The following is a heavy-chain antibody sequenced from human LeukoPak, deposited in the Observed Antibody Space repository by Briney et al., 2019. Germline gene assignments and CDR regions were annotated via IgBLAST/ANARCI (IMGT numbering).Heavy chain of an antibody. V-gene: IGHV4-39*01. Sequence: SETLSLTCTVSGVSISSSNSYWDWIRQPPGKGLEWIGSIYYSGNTYYNASLKSQVSISIDTSKNQFSLRLTSVTAADTAVSYCARQTGSGLFILPGGQGTLVTVSS. D-gene: IGHD3/OR15-3a*01. J-gene: IGHJ4*02. CDR3: ARQTGSGLFILP. CDR2: IYYSGNT. CDR1: GVSISSSNSY.